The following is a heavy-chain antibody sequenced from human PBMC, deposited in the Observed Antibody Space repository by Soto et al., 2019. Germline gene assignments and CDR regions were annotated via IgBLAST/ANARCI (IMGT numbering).Heavy chain of an antibody. J-gene: IGHJ4*02. CDR3: ARRPYFAGSGSRAYFDY. Sequence: QVKLQESGPGLVKPSQTLSLTCTVSGGSISSGDVYWSWIRQAPGKGLEWIGYIYRSGSDKYNPSLKSRRTISVATSTNQFSLDLSSVTAADTAVYYCARRPYFAGSGSRAYFDYWGQGTLVTVSS. D-gene: IGHD3-10*01. CDR1: GGSISSGDVY. CDR2: IYRSGSD. V-gene: IGHV4-30-4*01.